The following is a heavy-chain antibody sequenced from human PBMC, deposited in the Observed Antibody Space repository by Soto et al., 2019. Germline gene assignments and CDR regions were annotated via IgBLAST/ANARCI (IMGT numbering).Heavy chain of an antibody. J-gene: IGHJ4*02. CDR3: ARERYDILTGSAPFDD. Sequence: ASVKVSCKASGYTFTSYYMHWVRQAPGQGLEWMGIINPSGGSTSYAQKFQGRVTMTRDTSTSTVYMELSSLRSEDTAVYYCARERYDILTGSAPFDDWGQGTRVTVSS. V-gene: IGHV1-46*01. D-gene: IGHD3-9*01. CDR2: INPSGGST. CDR1: GYTFTSYY.